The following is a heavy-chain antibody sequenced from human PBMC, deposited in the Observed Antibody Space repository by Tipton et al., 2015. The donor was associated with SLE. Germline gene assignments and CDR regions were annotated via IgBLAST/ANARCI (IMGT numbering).Heavy chain of an antibody. CDR2: IYYSGST. J-gene: IGHJ4*02. D-gene: IGHD1-7*01. CDR1: GGSISSSSYY. V-gene: IGHV4-39*07. Sequence: LRLSCTVSGGSISSSSYYWGWIRQPPGKGLEWIGSIYYSGSTYYNPSLKSRVTISVDTSKNQFSLKLRSVTAADTAVYYCAKATTGTTSFDYWGQGTLVTVSS. CDR3: AKATTGTTSFDY.